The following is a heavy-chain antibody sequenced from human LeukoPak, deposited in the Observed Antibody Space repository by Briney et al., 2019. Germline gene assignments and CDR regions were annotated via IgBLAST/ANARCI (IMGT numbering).Heavy chain of an antibody. D-gene: IGHD6-19*01. V-gene: IGHV4-59*08. CDR1: GDSINNYY. J-gene: IGHJ4*02. CDR3: ARAVAGTYTRWDY. CDR2: IHYSGST. Sequence: SETLSLTCTVSGDSINNYYWSWIRQPPGKGLEWVGYIHYSGSTNYNPSLKSRVTMSVDTSKNQFSLKLSSVPAADTAVYYCARAVAGTYTRWDYWGQGTLVTVSS.